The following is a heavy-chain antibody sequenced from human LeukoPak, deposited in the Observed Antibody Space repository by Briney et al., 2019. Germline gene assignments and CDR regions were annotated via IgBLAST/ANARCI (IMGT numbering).Heavy chain of an antibody. Sequence: SETLSLTCTVSGDFITAYYRSWIRRPPGKGLEWIGYVYYSGSTEYNPSLRSRVTISLEMSKHQFSLNLTSVTAADTAVYYCASNTGSVFDYWGQGALVTVSS. CDR2: VYYSGST. CDR3: ASNTGSVFDY. CDR1: GDFITAYY. J-gene: IGHJ4*02. D-gene: IGHD7-27*01. V-gene: IGHV4-59*01.